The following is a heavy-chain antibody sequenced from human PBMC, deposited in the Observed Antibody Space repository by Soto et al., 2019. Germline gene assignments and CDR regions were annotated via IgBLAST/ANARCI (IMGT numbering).Heavy chain of an antibody. V-gene: IGHV4-31*03. CDR1: GGSISSGGYY. Sequence: LSLTCTVSGGSISSGGYYWSWIRQHPGKGLEWIGYIYYSGSTYYNPSLKSRVTISVDTSKNQFSLKLSSVAAADTAVYYCARALRDSSGYYFRAQHDAFDIWGQGTMVTVSS. J-gene: IGHJ3*02. CDR3: ARALRDSSGYYFRAQHDAFDI. D-gene: IGHD3-22*01. CDR2: IYYSGST.